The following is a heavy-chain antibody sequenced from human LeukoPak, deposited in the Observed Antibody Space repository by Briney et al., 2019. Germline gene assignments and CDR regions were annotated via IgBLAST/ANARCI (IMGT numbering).Heavy chain of an antibody. J-gene: IGHJ4*02. D-gene: IGHD1-26*01. CDR1: GGSISGTNW. V-gene: IGHV4/OR15-8*02. CDR3: SRESGPFCPFGY. Sequence: SETLSLTCGVSGGSISGTNWWSWVRQPPGQGLEWIGEISLAGQTNYNPSLNGRVTMSLDKSSNQLSLHLTSVTAADTATYFCSRESGPFCPFGYWGQGTLAIVSS. CDR2: ISLAGQT.